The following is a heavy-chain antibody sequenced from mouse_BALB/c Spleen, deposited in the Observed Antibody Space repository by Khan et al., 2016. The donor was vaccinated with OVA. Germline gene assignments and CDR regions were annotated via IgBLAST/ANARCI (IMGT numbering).Heavy chain of an antibody. CDR1: GFTFSTYG. V-gene: IGHV5-6*01. D-gene: IGHD1-1*02. Sequence: EVELVESGGDVVKPGGSLKLSCAASGFTFSTYGMSWVRQTPDKRLEWVATVSTGGHYTYYADTVKGRFTISRDNAKDTLSLSMSSLKSEDTAMFYDARLDYFDDSEGFAYWGQGTLVTVSA. CDR3: ARLDYFDDSEGFAY. J-gene: IGHJ3*01. CDR2: VSTGGHYT.